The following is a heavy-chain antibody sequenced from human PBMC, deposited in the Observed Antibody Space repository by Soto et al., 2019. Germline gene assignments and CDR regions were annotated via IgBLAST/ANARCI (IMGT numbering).Heavy chain of an antibody. CDR2: ISSSSSYI. Sequence: PGGSLRLSCAASGFTFSSYSMNWVRQAPGKGLEWVSSISSSSSYIYYADSVKGRFTISRDNAKNSLYLQMNSLRAEDTAVYYCARHPKNSGYSYANSYYYGMDVWGPGTTVTVYS. CDR1: GFTFSSYS. V-gene: IGHV3-21*01. CDR3: ARHPKNSGYSYANSYYYGMDV. D-gene: IGHD5-18*01. J-gene: IGHJ6*02.